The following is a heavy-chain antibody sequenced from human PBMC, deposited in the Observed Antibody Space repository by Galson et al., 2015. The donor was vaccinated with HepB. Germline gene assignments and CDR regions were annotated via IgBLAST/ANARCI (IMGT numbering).Heavy chain of an antibody. CDR3: AKDNDHNFDY. CDR1: GYTFNTYG. D-gene: IGHD2-8*01. CDR2: ISTYNDVT. Sequence: SVKVSCKATGYTFNTYGIFWVRQAPGQGLEWMGWISTYNDVTNYAQKFQGRVTMTTDTSTSTAYLELRSLRSDDTAVYCCAKDNDHNFDYWGQGTLVTVSS. J-gene: IGHJ4*02. V-gene: IGHV1-18*04.